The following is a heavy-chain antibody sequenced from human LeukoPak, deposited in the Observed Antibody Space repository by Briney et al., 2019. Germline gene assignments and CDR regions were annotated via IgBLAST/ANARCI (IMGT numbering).Heavy chain of an antibody. Sequence: GGSLRLSCAASGFSVSSNYMNWVRQTPGKGLEWVSIIHSSGSTFYADSVKGRFTVSRDDSKNTVYLQMNSLRAEDTAVYYCARSLFFDHRGQGTLVTVS. CDR3: ARSLFFDH. CDR2: IHSSGST. CDR1: GFSVSSNY. D-gene: IGHD2-21*01. V-gene: IGHV3-53*01. J-gene: IGHJ4*02.